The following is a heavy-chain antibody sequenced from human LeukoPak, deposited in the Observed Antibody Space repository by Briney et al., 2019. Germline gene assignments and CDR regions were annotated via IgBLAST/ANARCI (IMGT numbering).Heavy chain of an antibody. CDR1: GGSISSGGYS. V-gene: IGHV4-30-2*01. Sequence: PSETLSLTCTVSGGSISSGGYSWSWIRQPPGKGLEWIGYIYHSGSTYYNPSLKSRVTISVDRSKNQLSLKLSSVTAADTAVYYCARGHYDSSATTGYFDYWGQGTLVTVSS. CDR2: IYHSGST. CDR3: ARGHYDSSATTGYFDY. J-gene: IGHJ4*02. D-gene: IGHD3-22*01.